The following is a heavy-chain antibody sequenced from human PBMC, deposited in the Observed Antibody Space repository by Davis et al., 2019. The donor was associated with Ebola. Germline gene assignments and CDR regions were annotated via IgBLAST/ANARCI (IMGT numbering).Heavy chain of an antibody. CDR2: IRSKTNGGII. CDR3: STGPARGY. CDR1: GFSFNEAW. J-gene: IGHJ4*02. Sequence: GESLKISCAASGFSFNEAWTWMNWVRQAPGQGLEWVGRIRSKTNGGIIDYAAFVEGRFIIPRDDSKNTLFLQINSLRTEDTAVYYCSTGPARGYWGQGTLVNVSS. V-gene: IGHV3-15*07.